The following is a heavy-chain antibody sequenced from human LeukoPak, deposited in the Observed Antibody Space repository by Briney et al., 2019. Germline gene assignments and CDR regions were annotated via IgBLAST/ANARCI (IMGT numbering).Heavy chain of an antibody. CDR3: ARAISSGSNFDY. D-gene: IGHD6-19*01. CDR2: IYYSGST. CDR1: GGSISSYY. V-gene: IGHV4-59*08. J-gene: IGHJ4*02. Sequence: SETLSLTCTVPGGSISSYYWSWIRQPPGKGLEWIGYIYYSGSTNYNPSLKSRVTISVDTSKNQFSLKLSSVTAADTAVYYCARAISSGSNFDYWGQGTLVTVSS.